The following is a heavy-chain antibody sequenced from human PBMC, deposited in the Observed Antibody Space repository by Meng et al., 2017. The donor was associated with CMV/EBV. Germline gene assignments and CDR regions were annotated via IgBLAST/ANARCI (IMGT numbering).Heavy chain of an antibody. V-gene: IGHV1-69*05. D-gene: IGHD5-24*01. CDR1: GGTFSSYA. J-gene: IGHJ4*02. CDR2: IIPIFGTA. Sequence: KASGGTFSSYAISLVRQAPGQGLEWMGGIIPIFGTANYAQKFQGRVTITTDESTSTAYMELSSLRSEDTAVYYCARDRDGYNLYYFDYWGQGTLVTVSS. CDR3: ARDRDGYNLYYFDY.